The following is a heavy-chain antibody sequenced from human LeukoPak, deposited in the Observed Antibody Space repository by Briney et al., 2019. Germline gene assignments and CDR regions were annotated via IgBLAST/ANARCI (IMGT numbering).Heavy chain of an antibody. CDR1: GFTFSSYA. Sequence: PGGSLRLSCAASGFTFSSYAMHWVRQAPGKGLEWVAVISYDGSNKYYADSVKGRFTISRDNSKNTLYLQMNSLRAEDTAVYYCATSSGVGGGYYYGMDVWGQGTTVTVSS. D-gene: IGHD2-15*01. J-gene: IGHJ6*02. V-gene: IGHV3-30*14. CDR3: ATSSGVGGGYYYGMDV. CDR2: ISYDGSNK.